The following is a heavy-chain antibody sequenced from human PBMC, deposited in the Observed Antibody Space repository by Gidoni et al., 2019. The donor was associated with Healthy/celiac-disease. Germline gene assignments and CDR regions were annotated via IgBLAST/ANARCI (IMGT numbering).Heavy chain of an antibody. V-gene: IGHV3-23*01. CDR3: ASRIAAAGPFDY. CDR1: GFTFSSYA. D-gene: IGHD6-13*01. Sequence: EVQLLESGGGLVQPGGSLRRSCADSGFTFSSYAMSWVRQAPGKGLVWVSAISGSGGSTYYADSVKGRFPISRDNSKNTLYLQMNSLRAEDTAVYYCASRIAAAGPFDYWGQGTLVTVSS. J-gene: IGHJ4*02. CDR2: ISGSGGST.